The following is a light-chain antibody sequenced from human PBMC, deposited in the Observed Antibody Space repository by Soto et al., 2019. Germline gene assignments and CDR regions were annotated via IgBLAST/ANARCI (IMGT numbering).Light chain of an antibody. Sequence: QSVLTQPASVSGSPGQSITISCTGTSSDVGGYNYVSWYQQHPGKAPKLMIYEVSNRPSGVSNRFSGSKSGNTASLTISGLQAEDEADYYRSSYTSSSPPYVFGTGTKVTVL. CDR2: EVS. CDR1: SSDVGGYNY. CDR3: SSYTSSSPPYV. J-gene: IGLJ1*01. V-gene: IGLV2-14*01.